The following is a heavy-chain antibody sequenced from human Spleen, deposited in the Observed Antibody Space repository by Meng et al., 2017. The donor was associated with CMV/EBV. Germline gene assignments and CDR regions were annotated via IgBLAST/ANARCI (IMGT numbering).Heavy chain of an antibody. CDR1: GFTFSSYA. CDR3: ARDREIDYSNYHFRHYYYYGMDV. CDR2: ISYDGSNK. J-gene: IGHJ6*02. Sequence: GESLKISCAASGFTFSSYAMHWVRQAPGKGLEWVAVISYDGSNKYYADSVKGRFTISRDNSKNTLYLQMNSLRAEDTAVYYCARDREIDYSNYHFRHYYYYGMDVWGQGTTVTVSS. D-gene: IGHD4-11*01. V-gene: IGHV3-30*04.